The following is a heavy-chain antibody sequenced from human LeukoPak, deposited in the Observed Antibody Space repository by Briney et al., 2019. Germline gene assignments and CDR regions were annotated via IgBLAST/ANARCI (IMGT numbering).Heavy chain of an antibody. CDR2: ISWNSGSI. CDR3: AKDLRRLRYYYYMDV. V-gene: IGHV3-9*01. J-gene: IGHJ6*03. Sequence: GGSLRLSCAASGFTFDDYAMHWVRQAPGKGLEWVSGISWNSGSIGYADSVKGRFTISRDNAKNSLYLQMNSLRAEDTALYYCAKDLRRLRYYYYMDVWGKGTTVTVSS. D-gene: IGHD4-17*01. CDR1: GFTFDDYA.